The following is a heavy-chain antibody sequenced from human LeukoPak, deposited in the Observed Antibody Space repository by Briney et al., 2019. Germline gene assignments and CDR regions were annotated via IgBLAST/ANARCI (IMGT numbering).Heavy chain of an antibody. CDR1: GEFMIGHY. CDR2: IHQSGGT. D-gene: IGHD3-10*01. J-gene: IGHJ4*02. V-gene: IGHV4-34*01. Sequence: SETLSLTCAVYGEFMIGHYWTWIRQPPGRRLEWIGEIHQSGGTNSNPSLKNRVTMSIDMSKNQFSLKLKSVSAADTAVYYCARATASGSGRAYDHWAQGNLGPVSS. CDR3: ARATASGSGRAYDH.